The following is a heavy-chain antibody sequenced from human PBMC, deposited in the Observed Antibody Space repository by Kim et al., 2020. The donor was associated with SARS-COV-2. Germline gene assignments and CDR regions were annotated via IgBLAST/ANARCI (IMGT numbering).Heavy chain of an antibody. D-gene: IGHD6-13*01. Sequence: SETLSLTCAVYGGSFSGYYWSWIRHPPGKGLEWIEEINHSGSTNYNPSLKSRVTISVDASKHQFSLKLSSVTAADTAVYYCARGSGSSSWYLDYYYYGMDVWGRGPAVRVSS. CDR2: INHSGST. CDR3: ARGSGSSSWYLDYYYYGMDV. CDR1: GGSFSGYY. J-gene: IGHJ6*02. V-gene: IGHV4-34*01.